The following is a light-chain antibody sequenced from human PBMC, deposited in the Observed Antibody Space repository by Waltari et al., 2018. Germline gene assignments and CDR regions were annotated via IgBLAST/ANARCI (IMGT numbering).Light chain of an antibody. CDR2: AAS. V-gene: IGKV3-15*01. J-gene: IGKJ1*01. CDR1: QSVSSN. CDR3: QQYNNWKT. Sequence: EVVMTQSPATPSVSPGERATLSCRASQSVSSNLAWYQQKPGQAPRLLIYAASTRATGIPARFSGSGSGTEFTLTITSLQSEDFAVYYCQQYNNWKTFGQGTKVEIK.